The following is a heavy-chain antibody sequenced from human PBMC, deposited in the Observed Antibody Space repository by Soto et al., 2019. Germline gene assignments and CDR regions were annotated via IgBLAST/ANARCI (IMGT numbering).Heavy chain of an antibody. CDR3: ARLPYSYVSLYFFDF. Sequence: PXGSLRLSCAASGFTFTNYAVSWVRQAPGRGLEWVASISDKSGSTNYADSVKGRFTISRDNSKSTLFLQMNSLRAEDTAVYYCARLPYSYVSLYFFDFWGQGPLVTVSS. CDR1: GFTFTNYA. J-gene: IGHJ4*02. CDR2: ISDKSGST. V-gene: IGHV3-23*01. D-gene: IGHD5-18*01.